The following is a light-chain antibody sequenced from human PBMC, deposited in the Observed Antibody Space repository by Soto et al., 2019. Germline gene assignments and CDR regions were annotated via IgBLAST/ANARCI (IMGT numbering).Light chain of an antibody. J-gene: IGLJ2*01. V-gene: IGLV2-14*01. CDR3: SSYTSSSTLVV. Sequence: SELTQLGYESRSPGRPINLNKNGTSSEVGGYNYVSWYQQHPGKAPKLMIYDVSNRPSGVSNRFSGSKSGNTASLTISGLQAEDEADYYCSSYTSSSTLVVFGGGTQLTVL. CDR2: DVS. CDR1: SSEVGGYNY.